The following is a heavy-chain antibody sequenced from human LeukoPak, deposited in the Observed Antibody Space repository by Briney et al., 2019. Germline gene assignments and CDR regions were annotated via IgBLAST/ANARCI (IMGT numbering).Heavy chain of an antibody. CDR3: ATSPWYSSGPSF. V-gene: IGHV3-11*01. D-gene: IGHD6-19*01. CDR1: GFTFSDYY. CDR2: ISNSGSTI. Sequence: GGSLRLSCAASGFTFSDYYMNWIRQAPGKGLEWVSYISNSGSTIYYADSVKGRFTISRDNAKNSVYLQMNSLRAEDTAVYYCATSPWYSSGPSFWGQGRMVTVSS. J-gene: IGHJ3*01.